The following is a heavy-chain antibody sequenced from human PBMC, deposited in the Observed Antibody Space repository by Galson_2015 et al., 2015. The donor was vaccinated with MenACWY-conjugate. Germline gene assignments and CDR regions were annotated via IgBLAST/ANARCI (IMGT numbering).Heavy chain of an antibody. CDR1: GFTFSSYD. CDR3: ARSAVTTYYYYYGMDV. V-gene: IGHV3-23*01. CDR2: ISGSGGST. Sequence: SLRLSCAASGFTFSSYDMSWVRQAPGKGLEWVSAISGSGGSTYYADSVKGRFTISRDNSKNTLYLQMNSLRSEDTAVYYCARSAVTTYYYYYGMDVWGQGTTVTVSS. D-gene: IGHD4-11*01. J-gene: IGHJ6*02.